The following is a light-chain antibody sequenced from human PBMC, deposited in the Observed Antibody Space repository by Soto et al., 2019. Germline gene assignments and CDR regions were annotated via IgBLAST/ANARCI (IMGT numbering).Light chain of an antibody. J-gene: IGKJ1*01. CDR2: GAS. CDR3: QQYGSSPTWT. CDR1: QSVSSSY. V-gene: IGKV3-20*01. Sequence: EIVLTQSPGTLSLSPGERATLSCRASQSVSSSYLAWYQQKPGQAPRLLIYGASSRATGIPDRFSGSGSGTDFTHTISRLGPEDFAVYYCQQYGSSPTWTFGQGTKVEIK.